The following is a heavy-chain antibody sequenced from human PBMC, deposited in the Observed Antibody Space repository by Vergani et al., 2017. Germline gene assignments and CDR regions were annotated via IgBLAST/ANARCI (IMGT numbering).Heavy chain of an antibody. CDR1: GFTFSSYD. D-gene: IGHD3-22*01. CDR2: ISSSGSTI. V-gene: IGHV3-48*03. J-gene: IGHJ4*02. Sequence: VQLVESGGGLVQPGGSLRLSCAASGFTFSSYDMNWVRQAPGKGLEWVSYISSSGSTIYYADSVKGRFTISRDNAKNSLCLQMDSLRAEDTAVYYCASKYYYDSRGGYWGQGTLVTVSS. CDR3: ASKYYYDSRGGY.